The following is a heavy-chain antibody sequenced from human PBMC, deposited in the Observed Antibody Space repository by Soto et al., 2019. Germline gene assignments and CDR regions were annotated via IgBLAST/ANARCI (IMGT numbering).Heavy chain of an antibody. CDR2: IYHSGKT. Sequence: SETLSLTCAVSGGSISSPDWWNWVRQPPGMGLEWIGEIYHSGKTNYNPSLKSRVTISVDKSKTQFSLKLNSVTAADTAVYYCARSLGNTWSFDXWGQGTLVTVSX. J-gene: IGHJ5*02. V-gene: IGHV4-4*02. CDR3: ARSLGNTWSFDX. D-gene: IGHD6-13*01. CDR1: GGSISSPDW.